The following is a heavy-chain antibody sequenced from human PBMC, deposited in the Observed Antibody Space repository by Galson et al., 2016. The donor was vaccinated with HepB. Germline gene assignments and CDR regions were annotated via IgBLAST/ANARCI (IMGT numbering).Heavy chain of an antibody. V-gene: IGHV3-53*01. D-gene: IGHD6-6*01. CDR1: GFTFSSYA. J-gene: IGHJ4*02. Sequence: SLRLSCAASGFTFSSYAMSWVRQAPGKGLEWVSIIYSGGTTYYADSVKGRFTIFRDSSKNTLYLQMNSLRAEDTAVYYCAREEVSLFDYWGQGTLVTVSS. CDR3: AREEVSLFDY. CDR2: IYSGGTT.